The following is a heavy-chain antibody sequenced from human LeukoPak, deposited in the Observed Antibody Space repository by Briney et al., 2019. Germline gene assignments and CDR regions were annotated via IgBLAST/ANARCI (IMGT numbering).Heavy chain of an antibody. CDR1: GGTFSSYA. D-gene: IGHD6-13*01. Sequence: SVKVSCKASGGTFSSYAISWVRQAPGQGLEWMGRIIPIFGTANYAQKFQGRVTITTDESTSTAYMEMSSLRSEDTAVYYCARDLGIAAAGTGNWFDPWGQGTLVTVSS. CDR2: IIPIFGTA. J-gene: IGHJ5*02. V-gene: IGHV1-69*05. CDR3: ARDLGIAAAGTGNWFDP.